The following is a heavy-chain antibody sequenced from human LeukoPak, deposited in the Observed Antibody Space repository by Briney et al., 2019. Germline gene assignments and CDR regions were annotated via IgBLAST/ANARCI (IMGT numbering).Heavy chain of an antibody. Sequence: PSETLSLTCTVSGGSISSGGYYWSWIRQHPGKGLEWIGYIYYSGSTYYNPSLKSRVTISVDTSKNQFSLKLSSVTAADTAVYYCARLEGGATPFDYWGQGTLVTVSS. D-gene: IGHD1-26*01. CDR2: IYYSGST. J-gene: IGHJ4*02. V-gene: IGHV4-31*03. CDR3: ARLEGGATPFDY. CDR1: GGSISSGGYY.